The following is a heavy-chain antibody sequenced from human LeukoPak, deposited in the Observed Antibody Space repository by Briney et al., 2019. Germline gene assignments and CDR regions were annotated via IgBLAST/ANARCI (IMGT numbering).Heavy chain of an antibody. J-gene: IGHJ4*02. CDR1: GFTFSSYS. Sequence: PGGSLRLSCAASGFTFSSYSMNWVRQAPGKGLEWVSSISSSSSYIYYADSVKGRFTISRDNAKNSLYLQMNSLRAEDTAVYCCARGGTRGYSYGSFDYWGQGTLVTVSS. CDR3: ARGGTRGYSYGSFDY. D-gene: IGHD5-18*01. V-gene: IGHV3-21*01. CDR2: ISSSSSYI.